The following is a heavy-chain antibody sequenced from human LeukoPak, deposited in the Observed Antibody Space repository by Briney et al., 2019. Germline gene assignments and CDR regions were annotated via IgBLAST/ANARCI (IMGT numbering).Heavy chain of an antibody. D-gene: IGHD3-10*01. Sequence: SETLSLTCAVYGGSFSGYYWSWIRQPPGKGLEWIGEINHSGSTNYNPSLKSRVTISVDTSKNQFSLKLSSVTAADTAVYYCAAYYGSGSYYGWFDPWGQGTMVTVSS. V-gene: IGHV4-34*01. CDR1: GGSFSGYY. CDR2: INHSGST. CDR3: AAYYGSGSYYGWFDP. J-gene: IGHJ5*02.